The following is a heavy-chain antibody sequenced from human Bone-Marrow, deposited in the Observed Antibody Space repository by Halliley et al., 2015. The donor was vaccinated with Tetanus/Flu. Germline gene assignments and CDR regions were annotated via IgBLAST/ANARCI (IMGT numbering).Heavy chain of an antibody. J-gene: IGHJ4*02. D-gene: IGHD3-9*01. V-gene: IGHV4-30-4*01. CDR3: ARDYFPRHSNSRYFDY. Sequence: GNIFYTGTTSYNPSVKSRFSISVDRSRNEVSLKLDSVTAADTAVYYCARDYFPRHSNSRYFDYWGQGTLVTVSS. CDR2: IFYTGTT.